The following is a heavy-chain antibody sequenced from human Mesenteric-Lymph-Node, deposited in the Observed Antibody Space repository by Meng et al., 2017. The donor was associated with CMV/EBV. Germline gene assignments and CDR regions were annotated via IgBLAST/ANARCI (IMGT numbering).Heavy chain of an antibody. J-gene: IGHJ5*02. D-gene: IGHD3-22*01. CDR3: TSGGQVVYFS. CDR2: VNPDGSST. V-gene: IGHV3-74*01. CDR1: GLTFSSYW. Sequence: RLSCAASGLTFSSYWMHWVRQAPGKGLVWVSSVNPDGSSTGYADSVKGRFTISRDNAKNTLYLQMNSLRAEDTAVYYCTSGGQVVYFSWGQGTLVTVSS.